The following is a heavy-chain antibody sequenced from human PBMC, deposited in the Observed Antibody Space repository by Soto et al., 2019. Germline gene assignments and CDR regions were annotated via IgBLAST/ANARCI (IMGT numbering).Heavy chain of an antibody. CDR3: ARIDCGGNCYSRSWYFDI. J-gene: IGHJ2*01. CDR2: IRQDGGDK. Sequence: EVQLVESGGGLVQPGGSLRLSCVASGFTFSNYWMGWVRQAPGKGLEWVANIRQDGGDKRDLDSVKGRFTISRDNAQNSLYLQMNSLRAEDTAVYYCARIDCGGNCYSRSWYFDIWGRDTLVTVSS. V-gene: IGHV3-7*03. D-gene: IGHD2-21*02. CDR1: GFTFSNYW.